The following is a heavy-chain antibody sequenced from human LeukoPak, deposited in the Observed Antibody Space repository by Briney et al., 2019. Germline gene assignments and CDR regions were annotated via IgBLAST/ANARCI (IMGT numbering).Heavy chain of an antibody. J-gene: IGHJ6*02. D-gene: IGHD2-15*01. V-gene: IGHV3-21*01. CDR1: GFTFSSYS. CDR2: ISSSSSYI. CDR3: ARVLFREDSGYCSGGSCYSGYYYYYGMDV. Sequence: GGSLRPFCAASGFTFSSYSMNWVRQAPGKGLEWVSSISSSSSYIYYADSVKGRFTISRDNAKNSLYLQMNSLRAEDTAVYYCARVLFREDSGYCSGGSCYSGYYYYYGMDVWGQGTTVTVSS.